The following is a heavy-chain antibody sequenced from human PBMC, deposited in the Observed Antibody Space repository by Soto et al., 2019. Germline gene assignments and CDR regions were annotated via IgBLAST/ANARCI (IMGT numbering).Heavy chain of an antibody. CDR3: ARDQGSGDYYYGMDV. D-gene: IGHD6-19*01. Sequence: PGGSLRLSCAASGFTFSSYWMSWVRRAPGKGLEWVANIKQDGSEKYYVDSVKGRFTISRDNAKNSLYLQMNSLRAEDTAVYYCARDQGSGDYYYGMDVWGQGTTVTVSS. V-gene: IGHV3-7*05. J-gene: IGHJ6*02. CDR2: IKQDGSEK. CDR1: GFTFSSYW.